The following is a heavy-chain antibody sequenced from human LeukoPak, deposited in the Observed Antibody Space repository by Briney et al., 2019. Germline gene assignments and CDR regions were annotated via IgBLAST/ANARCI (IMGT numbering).Heavy chain of an antibody. V-gene: IGHV3-23*01. CDR3: ANPIGNGGNCSEVAY. CDR2: IRGSAGPT. D-gene: IGHD2-21*01. CDR1: GFTFTNYA. J-gene: IGHJ4*02. Sequence: GGSLRLSCIGSGFTFTNYAMSWVRQAPGKGLEWVSAIRGSAGPTFYADSVKGRFSISRFNPKNTLYLQMNNLTAEDTAIYYCANPIGNGGNCSEVAYWGQGTLVTVSS.